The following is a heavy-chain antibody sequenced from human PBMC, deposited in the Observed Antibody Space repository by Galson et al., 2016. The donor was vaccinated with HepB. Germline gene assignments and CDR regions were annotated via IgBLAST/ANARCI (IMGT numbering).Heavy chain of an antibody. J-gene: IGHJ4*02. Sequence: SETLSLTCAVHGGSLSGPYWSWIRQAPGKGLEYIGSIHSSGTSYYNPSLTSRVTVSADMSRNQFFLSLTSVTAADTAIYYCVRLGTAAAVANRRGSVYWSQGTRVTVSS. CDR3: VRLGTAAAVANRRGSVY. CDR2: IHSSGTS. D-gene: IGHD6-13*01. V-gene: IGHV4-34*01. CDR1: GGSLSGPY.